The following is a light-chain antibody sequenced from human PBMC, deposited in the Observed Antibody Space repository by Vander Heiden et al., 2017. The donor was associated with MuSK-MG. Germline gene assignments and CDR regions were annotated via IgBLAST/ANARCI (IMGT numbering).Light chain of an antibody. CDR1: SGSIASNY. V-gene: IGLV6-57*03. CDR3: QSYDSSNLWV. Sequence: NFMLTQPHSVSESPGKTVTISCTRSSGSIASNYVQWYQQRPGGAPTTVIYEDNQSPSGVPDRFSGSIDSSSNSASLTISGLKTEDEADYYCQSYDSSNLWVFGGGTKLTVL. J-gene: IGLJ3*02. CDR2: EDN.